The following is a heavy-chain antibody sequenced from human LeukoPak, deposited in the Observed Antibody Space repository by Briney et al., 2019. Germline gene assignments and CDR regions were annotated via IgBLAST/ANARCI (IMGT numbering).Heavy chain of an antibody. CDR1: GFTFSSYA. CDR2: VSGGGGRT. CDR3: AKFLPTHIVVANYYFDY. J-gene: IGHJ4*02. D-gene: IGHD2-21*01. V-gene: IGHV3-23*01. Sequence: PGGSLRLSCAASGFTFSSYAMSWVRQPPGKGLGWVSAVSGGGGRTYYADSVKGRFTISRDNSKNTLYLQMNSLRAEDTAVYYYAKFLPTHIVVANYYFDYWGQGTLVTVSS.